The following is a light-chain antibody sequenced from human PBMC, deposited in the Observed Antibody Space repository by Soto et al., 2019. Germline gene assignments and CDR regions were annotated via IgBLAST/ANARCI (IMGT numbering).Light chain of an antibody. J-gene: IGKJ2*01. CDR3: QQYDNLPYT. V-gene: IGKV1-33*01. CDR1: QDISNY. Sequence: DIQMTQSPSSLSASVGDRVTITCQASQDISNYLNWYQQKPGKAPKYLIYDASNLETGVPSRFSGSGSGTDFTFTISSLQPEDVATYYCQQYDNLPYTFGQGTKVEIK. CDR2: DAS.